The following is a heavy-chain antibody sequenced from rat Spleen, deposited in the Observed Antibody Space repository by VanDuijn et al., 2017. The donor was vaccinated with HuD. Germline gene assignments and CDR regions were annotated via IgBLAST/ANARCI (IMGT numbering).Heavy chain of an antibody. J-gene: IGHJ3*01. CDR1: GFTFNNYG. CDR3: ARQDTSGYSNWFAY. Sequence: EVQLVESGGGLVQPGRSLKFSCAASGFTFNNYGMAWVRQAPTKGLEWVATLSYDGISTYYRDSVKGRFTVSRENAKSTLYLLMDSMRSEDTATYYCARQDTSGYSNWFAYWGQGTLVTVSS. D-gene: IGHD4-3*01. CDR2: LSYDGIST. V-gene: IGHV5-29*01.